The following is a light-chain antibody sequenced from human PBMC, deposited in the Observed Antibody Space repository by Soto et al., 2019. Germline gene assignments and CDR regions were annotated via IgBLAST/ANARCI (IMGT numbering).Light chain of an antibody. CDR1: QSVNSN. J-gene: IGKJ2*01. CDR3: QHYNNWPPRYT. Sequence: EIVMTQSPATLSVSPGARATLSCRASQSVNSNLAWYQQKPGQAPRLLIYGASTRATDIPARFSGSGSGTEFTLTISSLQSEDFAVYYCQHYNNWPPRYTVGQGTKLEI. V-gene: IGKV3-15*01. CDR2: GAS.